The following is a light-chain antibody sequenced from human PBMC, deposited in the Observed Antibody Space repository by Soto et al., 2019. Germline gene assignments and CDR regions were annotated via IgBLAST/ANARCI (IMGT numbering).Light chain of an antibody. CDR3: QQRSNWPLT. V-gene: IGKV3-11*01. Sequence: EIVLTQSPATLSLSPGERATLSCRASQSVSSYLAWYQQKPGQAPRLLIYDASTRATGIPARFSGSGSGTDFTLTISSLDPEDFAVYYCQQRSNWPLTFGGGTKVEIK. J-gene: IGKJ4*01. CDR2: DAS. CDR1: QSVSSY.